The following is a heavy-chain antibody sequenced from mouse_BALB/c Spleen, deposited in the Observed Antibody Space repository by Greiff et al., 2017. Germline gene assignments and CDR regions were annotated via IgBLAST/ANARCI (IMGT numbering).Heavy chain of an antibody. Sequence: VQGVESGAELAKPGASVKMSCKASGYTFTSYTMHWVKRRPGQGLEWIGYINPSSGYTNYNQKFKDKATLTADKSSSTAYMQLSSLTSEDSAVYYCARGGTTYAMDYWGQGTSVTVSS. CDR3: ARGGTTYAMDY. CDR1: GYTFTSYT. D-gene: IGHD3-3*01. CDR2: INPSSGYT. J-gene: IGHJ4*01. V-gene: IGHV1-4*01.